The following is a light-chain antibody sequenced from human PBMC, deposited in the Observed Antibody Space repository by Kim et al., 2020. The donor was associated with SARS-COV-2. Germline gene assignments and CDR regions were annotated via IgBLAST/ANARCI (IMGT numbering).Light chain of an antibody. CDR3: YSAADNNLV. V-gene: IGLV3-27*01. CDR2: KDS. CDR1: VLTKKY. Sequence: SVSPWQTARITCSGDVLTKKYARWFQQKPGQAPVLVIYKDSERPSGIPGRFSGSSSGTTVTLTISGAQVEDEADYYCYSAADNNLVFGGGTQLTVL. J-gene: IGLJ3*02.